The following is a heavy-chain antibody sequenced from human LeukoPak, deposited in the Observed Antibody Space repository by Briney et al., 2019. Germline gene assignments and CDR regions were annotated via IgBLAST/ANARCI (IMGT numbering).Heavy chain of an antibody. CDR1: GYTFTSYG. CDR2: IIPILGIA. D-gene: IGHD2-21*01. Sequence: SVKVSCKASGYTFTSYGISWVRQAPGQGLEWMGRIIPILGIANYAQKFQGRVTITADKSTSTAYMELSSLRSEDTAVYYCARGPAVVNDAFDIWGQGTMVTVSS. CDR3: ARGPAVVNDAFDI. V-gene: IGHV1-69*04. J-gene: IGHJ3*02.